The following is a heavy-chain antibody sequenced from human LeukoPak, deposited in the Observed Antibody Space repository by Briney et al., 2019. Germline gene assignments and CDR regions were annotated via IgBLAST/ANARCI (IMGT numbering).Heavy chain of an antibody. J-gene: IGHJ4*02. Sequence: GGPLRLSCAASGFTFSDYYMSWIRQTPGKGLEWLSYISSSSSDTNYADSVTGRCTISRDNAKNSLYLQMNSLRAEDTAVYYCARGSRTIEPGDDYWGQGTLVTACS. D-gene: IGHD5-24*01. CDR1: GFTFSDYY. CDR3: ARGSRTIEPGDDY. CDR2: ISSSSSDT. V-gene: IGHV3-11*06.